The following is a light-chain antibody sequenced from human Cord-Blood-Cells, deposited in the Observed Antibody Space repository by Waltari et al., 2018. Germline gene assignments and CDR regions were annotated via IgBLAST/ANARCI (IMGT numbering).Light chain of an antibody. V-gene: IGKV1-5*01. CDR3: QQYNSYPWT. CDR2: DAS. J-gene: IGKJ1*01. Sequence: DIPMTQSPATLSASVGDRVPIACRASQGMSSWLAWYQQKPGKAPKLLSYDASSLESGVPARVSGSRSGTEFPLTIISLQPNDCATYYGQQYNSYPWTFGQGIKVEIK. CDR1: QGMSSW.